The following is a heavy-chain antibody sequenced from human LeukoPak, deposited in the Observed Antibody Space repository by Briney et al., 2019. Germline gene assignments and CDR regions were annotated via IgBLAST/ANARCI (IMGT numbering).Heavy chain of an antibody. CDR3: VRWYYRSGWTNWFDP. Sequence: ASVKVSCKASGYTFTTYDINWVRQATGQGLAWMGWMNPNSGDTDYAQKFQGRINMTRNTSISTAYMELSSLRSEDTAVYYCVRWYYRSGWTNWFDPWGQGTLVTVSS. J-gene: IGHJ5*02. CDR1: GYTFTTYD. D-gene: IGHD6-19*01. V-gene: IGHV1-8*01. CDR2: MNPNSGDT.